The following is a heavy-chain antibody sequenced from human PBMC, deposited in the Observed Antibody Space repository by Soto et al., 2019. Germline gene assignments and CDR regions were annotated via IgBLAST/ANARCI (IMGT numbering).Heavy chain of an antibody. D-gene: IGHD2-15*01. CDR2: ISTSSRAI. Sequence: EVQLVESGGGLVQPGGSLRLSCAASGFTFSSYDMNWVRQAPGKGLEWILYISTSSRAIHYADSVKGRFTISRDNVKNSLYLQMNSLRDEDTAVYYCARDRGYCNGGSCYYMDVWGKGTTGTVSS. V-gene: IGHV3-48*02. J-gene: IGHJ6*03. CDR1: GFTFSSYD. CDR3: ARDRGYCNGGSCYYMDV.